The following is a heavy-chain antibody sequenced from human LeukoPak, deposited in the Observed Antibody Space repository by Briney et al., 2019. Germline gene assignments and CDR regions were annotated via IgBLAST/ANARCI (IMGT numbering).Heavy chain of an antibody. Sequence: GGSLRLSCAASGFTFSSYAMHWVRQAPGKGLEWVAVISYDGSNKYYADSVKGRFTISRDNSKNTLYLQMNSLRAEDTAVYYCAKDLDAFDIWGQGTMVTVSS. V-gene: IGHV3-30-3*01. CDR2: ISYDGSNK. CDR1: GFTFSSYA. CDR3: AKDLDAFDI. J-gene: IGHJ3*02.